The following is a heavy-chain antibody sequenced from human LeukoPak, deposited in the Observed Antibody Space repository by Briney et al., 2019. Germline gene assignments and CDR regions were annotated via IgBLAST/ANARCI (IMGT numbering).Heavy chain of an antibody. CDR3: ARLVVVITAHWYFDL. CDR1: GFTFSSYW. Sequence: GGSLRLSCAASGFTFSSYWMSWVRQAPGKGLEWVSVIYSGGSTYYADSVKGRFTISRDNSKNTLYLQMNSLRAEDAAVYYCARLVVVITAHWYFDLWGRGTLVTVSS. CDR2: IYSGGST. D-gene: IGHD3-22*01. J-gene: IGHJ2*01. V-gene: IGHV3-53*01.